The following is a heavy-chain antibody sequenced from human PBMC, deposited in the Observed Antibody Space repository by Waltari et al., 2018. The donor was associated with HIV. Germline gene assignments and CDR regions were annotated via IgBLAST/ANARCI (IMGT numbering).Heavy chain of an antibody. D-gene: IGHD1-26*01. Sequence: EVQLMESGGGLVQSGGSLRLSCAASGFPFTHYWRSWVRQTPGKGLGWVAYIKDDGSEKYYMGSVKGRFTISRDNAKNSMFLQMNSLRAEDTAVYYCARIGTFPHNYAIDFWGQGTTVTVSS. CDR1: GFPFTHYW. CDR2: IKDDGSEK. V-gene: IGHV3-7*01. J-gene: IGHJ6*02. CDR3: ARIGTFPHNYAIDF.